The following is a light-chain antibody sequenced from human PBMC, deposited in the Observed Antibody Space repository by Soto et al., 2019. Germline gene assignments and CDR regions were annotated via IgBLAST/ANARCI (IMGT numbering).Light chain of an antibody. CDR2: DAS. J-gene: IGKJ4*01. V-gene: IGKV1-5*01. Sequence: QMTQCPTSLSASVGDRITITCRASPSIINYLNWYQQKPGKAPKLLIYDASSLESGVPSRFSGSGSGTEFTLTISSLQPDDFATYYCQQYNSYSPLTFGGGTNVDIK. CDR1: PSIINY. CDR3: QQYNSYSPLT.